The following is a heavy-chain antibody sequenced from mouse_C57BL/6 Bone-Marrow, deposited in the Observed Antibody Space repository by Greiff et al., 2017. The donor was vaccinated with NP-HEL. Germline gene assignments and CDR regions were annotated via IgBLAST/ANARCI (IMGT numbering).Heavy chain of an antibody. J-gene: IGHJ3*01. CDR1: GYTFTDYN. D-gene: IGHD1-1*01. Sequence: VQLQQSGPELVKPGASVKIPCKASGYTFTDYNMDWVKQSHGKSLEWIGDINPNNGGTIYNQKFKGKATLTVDKSSSTAYMELRSLTSEDTAVYYCARKMEYYGSSYWFAYWGQGTLVTVSA. V-gene: IGHV1-18*01. CDR3: ARKMEYYGSSYWFAY. CDR2: INPNNGGT.